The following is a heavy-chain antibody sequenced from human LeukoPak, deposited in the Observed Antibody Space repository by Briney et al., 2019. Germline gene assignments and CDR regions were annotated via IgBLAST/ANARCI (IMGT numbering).Heavy chain of an antibody. CDR3: AKAGTCSSGWFNWFDP. CDR2: IRYDGSNK. D-gene: IGHD6-19*01. Sequence: GGSLRLSCAASGFTFSNYGIHWVRQAPGKGLEWVAFIRYDGSNKYYADSVKGRFIISRDNSKKTLYLQMNSLRAEDTAVYYCAKAGTCSSGWFNWFDPWGQGTLVTVSS. CDR1: GFTFSNYG. J-gene: IGHJ5*02. V-gene: IGHV3-30*02.